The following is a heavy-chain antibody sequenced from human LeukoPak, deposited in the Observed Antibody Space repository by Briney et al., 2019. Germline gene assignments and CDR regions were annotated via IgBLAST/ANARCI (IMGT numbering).Heavy chain of an antibody. V-gene: IGHV4-59*01. CDR3: ARSANYYYDSASYGVGFDV. CDR1: GGSISSYY. Sequence: SETLFLTCTVSGGSISSYYWSWIRQPPGKGLEWIGNIFYTGSTKYNPSLKSRVTISVDTSKNQFSLKLSSVTAADTAMYYCARSANYYYDSASYGVGFDVWGQGTLVTVSS. CDR2: IFYTGST. D-gene: IGHD3-22*01. J-gene: IGHJ3*01.